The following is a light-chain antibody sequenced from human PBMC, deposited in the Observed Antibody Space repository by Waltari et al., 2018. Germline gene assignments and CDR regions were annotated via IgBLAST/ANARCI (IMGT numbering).Light chain of an antibody. V-gene: IGLV1-51*01. J-gene: IGLJ3*02. CDR3: GAWDTSLSTVM. CDR1: SSNIENNY. Sequence: QSVLTQPPSVSAAPGQRVTISCSGSSSNIENNYVSWYQQLPGTAPQLLIYDIKKRPSGIPDRFSGSKSGTSATLDITGLQTGDEADYYCGAWDTSLSTVMFGGGTKLTVL. CDR2: DIK.